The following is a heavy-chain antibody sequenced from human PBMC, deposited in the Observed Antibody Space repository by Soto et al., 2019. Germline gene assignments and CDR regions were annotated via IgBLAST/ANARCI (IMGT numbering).Heavy chain of an antibody. Sequence: PGGSLRLSCAASGFTFSSYAMSWVRQAPGKGLEWVSAISGSGGSTYYADSMKGRFTISRDNSKNTLYLQMNSLRAEDTAVYYCAKGGYCSGGSCYLTEVDRFDYWGQGTLVTVSS. V-gene: IGHV3-23*01. J-gene: IGHJ4*02. CDR1: GFTFSSYA. D-gene: IGHD2-15*01. CDR2: ISGSGGST. CDR3: AKGGYCSGGSCYLTEVDRFDY.